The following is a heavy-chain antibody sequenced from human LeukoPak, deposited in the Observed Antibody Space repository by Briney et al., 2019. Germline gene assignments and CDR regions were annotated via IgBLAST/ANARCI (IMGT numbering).Heavy chain of an antibody. J-gene: IGHJ4*02. Sequence: GGSLRLSCAVSGFTVSSNYMTWVRQAPGKGLEWVSIIYSGGSTYYADSVKGRFTISRDNSKNTLYLQMSSLRAEDTAVYYCARDRSGSYDYWGQGTLVTVSS. CDR2: IYSGGST. D-gene: IGHD1-26*01. CDR1: GFTVSSNY. V-gene: IGHV3-66*01. CDR3: ARDRSGSYDY.